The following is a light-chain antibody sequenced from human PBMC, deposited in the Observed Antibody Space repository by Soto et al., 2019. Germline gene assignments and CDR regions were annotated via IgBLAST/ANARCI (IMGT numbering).Light chain of an antibody. CDR1: QSVSGS. CDR3: QEGTYWPA. J-gene: IGKJ4*01. V-gene: IGKV3-11*01. CDR2: DAS. Sequence: EIVVTQSAAILSLSPWGKASLSCRASQSVSGSLGWYQQKPGQAPRLIIYDASVRATGIPARFSGSGSGTDFTLTISSLEPEDFAVYYCQEGTYWPAFGGGTKVDIK.